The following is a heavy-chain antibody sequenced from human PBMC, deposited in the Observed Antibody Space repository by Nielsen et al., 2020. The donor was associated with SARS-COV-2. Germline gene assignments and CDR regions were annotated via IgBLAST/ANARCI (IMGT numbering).Heavy chain of an antibody. D-gene: IGHD1-26*01. CDR3: AKWELKSYYGMDV. CDR1: GFTFSDYY. J-gene: IGHJ6*02. V-gene: IGHV3-11*04. Sequence: GESLKISCAASGFTFSDYYMSWIRQAPGKGLEWVSYISSSGSTIYYADSVKGRFTISRDNSKNTLYLQMNSLRAEDTAVYYCAKWELKSYYGMDVWGQGTTVTVSS. CDR2: ISSSGSTI.